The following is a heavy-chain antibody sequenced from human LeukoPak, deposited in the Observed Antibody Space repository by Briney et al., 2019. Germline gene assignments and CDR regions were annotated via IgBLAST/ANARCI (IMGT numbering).Heavy chain of an antibody. CDR2: IYYSGST. Sequence: SETLSLTCTVSGGSISSSSYYWGWIRQPPGKELEWIGSIYYSGSTYYNPSLKSRVTISVDTSKNQFSLELSSVTAADTAVYYCARGQVDYFDYWGQGTLVTVSS. CDR3: ARGQVDYFDY. V-gene: IGHV4-39*01. D-gene: IGHD2-15*01. J-gene: IGHJ4*02. CDR1: GGSISSSSYY.